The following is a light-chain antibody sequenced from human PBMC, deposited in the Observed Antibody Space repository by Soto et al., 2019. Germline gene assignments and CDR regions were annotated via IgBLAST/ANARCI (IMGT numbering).Light chain of an antibody. Sequence: QSALTQPPSASGSPGQSVTISCTGTSSDVGAYNYVSWYQQHAGKAPKLVIYEVTKRPSGVPDRFSGSKSANTASLTVSGIQVEDEADDYCSSCASSNNWVFGGGTKLTVL. J-gene: IGLJ3*02. CDR2: EVT. V-gene: IGLV2-8*01. CDR1: SSDVGAYNY. CDR3: SSCASSNNWV.